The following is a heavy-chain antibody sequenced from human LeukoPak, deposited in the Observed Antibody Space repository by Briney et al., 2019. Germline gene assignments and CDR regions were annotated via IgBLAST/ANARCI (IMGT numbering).Heavy chain of an antibody. J-gene: IGHJ5*02. CDR1: GGSISSYY. CDR3: ARDMYSSSQNWFDP. V-gene: IGHV4-4*07. Sequence: PSETLSLTCTVSGGSISSYYWSWIRQPAGKGLEWIGRIYTSGSTNYNPSLKSRVTMSVDTSKNQFSLKLSSVTAADTAVYYCARDMYSSSQNWFDPWGQGTLVTVSS. D-gene: IGHD6-13*01. CDR2: IYTSGST.